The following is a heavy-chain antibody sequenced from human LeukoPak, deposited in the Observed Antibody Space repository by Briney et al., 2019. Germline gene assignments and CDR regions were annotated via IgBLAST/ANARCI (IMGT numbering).Heavy chain of an antibody. D-gene: IGHD1-14*01. CDR3: ARLGKDHHNWFDP. J-gene: IGHJ5*02. Sequence: SETLSLTCTVSGGPISSGGYYWGWIRQPPGKGLEWMGYIFYIGSTYYSPSLKSRVTISVDTSKNQFSLKLSSVTAADTAVYYCARLGKDHHNWFDPWGQGTLVTVSS. CDR2: IFYIGST. V-gene: IGHV4-39*01. CDR1: GGPISSGGYY.